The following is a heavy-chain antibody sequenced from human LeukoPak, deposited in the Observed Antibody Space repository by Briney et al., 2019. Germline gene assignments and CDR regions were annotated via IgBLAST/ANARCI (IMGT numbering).Heavy chain of an antibody. J-gene: IGHJ4*02. D-gene: IGHD5-18*01. Sequence: GGSLRLSCAASGFTFSSYWMSWVRQAPGKGLEWVANIKEDGSQKYYVDSVKGRFTISRDNAKNSLYLQMNSLRAEDAAVYYCARDRWGYSYGGDWGQGTLVAVSS. CDR3: ARDRWGYSYGGD. CDR1: GFTFSSYW. V-gene: IGHV3-7*01. CDR2: IKEDGSQK.